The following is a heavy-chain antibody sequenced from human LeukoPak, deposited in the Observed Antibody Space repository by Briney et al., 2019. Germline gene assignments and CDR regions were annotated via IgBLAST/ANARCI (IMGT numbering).Heavy chain of an antibody. V-gene: IGHV1-24*01. J-gene: IGHJ4*02. Sequence: ASVKVSCKVSGYTLTELSMHWVRQAPGKGLEWMGGFDPEDGETIYAQKFQGRVTMTEDTSTDTAYMELSSLRSEDTAVYYCATGYGVGATKSFDYWGQGTLVTVSS. D-gene: IGHD1-26*01. CDR3: ATGYGVGATKSFDY. CDR1: GYTLTELS. CDR2: FDPEDGET.